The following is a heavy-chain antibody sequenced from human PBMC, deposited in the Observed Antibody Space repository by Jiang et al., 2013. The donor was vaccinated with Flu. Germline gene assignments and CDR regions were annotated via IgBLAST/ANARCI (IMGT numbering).Heavy chain of an antibody. CDR1: GYRFSNYW. J-gene: IGHJ4*02. Sequence: EVQLVESGAEVKKPGESLKISCKVSGYRFSNYWIGWVRQMPGKGPEWMGIIYPGDSDTRYSPSFQGQVTISADESMSTAYLHWSSLKASDTAIYYCARNSGDYWNYFDYWGQGTL. CDR3: ARNSGDYWNYFDY. V-gene: IGHV5-51*01. CDR2: IYPGDSDT. D-gene: IGHD1-26*01.